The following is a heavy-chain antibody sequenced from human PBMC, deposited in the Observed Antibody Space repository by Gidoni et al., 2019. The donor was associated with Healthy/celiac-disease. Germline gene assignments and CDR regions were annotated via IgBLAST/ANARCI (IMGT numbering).Heavy chain of an antibody. D-gene: IGHD3-3*01. Sequence: EVQLLESGGGFVQPGGSLRLSCAASGFTFSSYAMSWVRQAPGKGLEWVSAISGSGGSTYYADSVKGRFTISRDNSKNTLYLQMNSLRAEDTAVYYCAVGRRELRFLEWSLHFDYWGQGTLVTVSS. V-gene: IGHV3-23*01. CDR2: ISGSGGST. J-gene: IGHJ4*02. CDR3: AVGRRELRFLEWSLHFDY. CDR1: GFTFSSYA.